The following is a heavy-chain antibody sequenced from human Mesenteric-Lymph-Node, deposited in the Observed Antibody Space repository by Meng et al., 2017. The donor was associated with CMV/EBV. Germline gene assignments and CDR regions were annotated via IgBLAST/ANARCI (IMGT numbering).Heavy chain of an antibody. CDR1: GFTVSSNY. V-gene: IGHV3-53*01. CDR3: ARDVLPTYYYDNSGGDRRFDY. Sequence: GESLKISCAASGFTVSSNYMSWVRQAPGKGLEWVSVIYSGGSAYYADSVKGRFSIFRDNSKNTLYLQMNSLRAEDTAVYYCARDVLPTYYYDNSGGDRRFDYWGQGTLVTVSS. J-gene: IGHJ4*02. CDR2: IYSGGSA. D-gene: IGHD3-22*01.